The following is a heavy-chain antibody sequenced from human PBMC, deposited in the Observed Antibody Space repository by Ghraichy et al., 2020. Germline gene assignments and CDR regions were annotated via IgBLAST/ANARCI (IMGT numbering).Heavy chain of an antibody. J-gene: IGHJ4*02. V-gene: IGHV3-73*01. CDR2: IRSKANSYAT. Sequence: GGSLRLSCAASGFTFSGSAMHWVRQASGKGLEWVGRIRSKANSYATAYAASVKGRFTISRDDSKNTAYLQMNSLKTEDTALYYCTRQSADSSGWFPTDYWGQGTLVTVSS. CDR1: GFTFSGSA. D-gene: IGHD6-19*01. CDR3: TRQSADSSGWFPTDY.